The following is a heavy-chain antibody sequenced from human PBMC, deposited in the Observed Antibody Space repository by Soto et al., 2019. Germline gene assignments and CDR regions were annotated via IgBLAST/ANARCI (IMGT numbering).Heavy chain of an antibody. CDR3: ARRALSGDADC. CDR1: GFTFSDHY. D-gene: IGHD7-27*01. CDR2: IRNKANSYAT. J-gene: IGHJ1*01. Sequence: GGSLRLSCAAFGFTFSDHYMDWVRQAPGKGLEWVGRIRNKANSYATEYAASVKGRFTISRDDSKNLLFLQMYSLKPEDTAVYYCARRALSGDADCWGQGTRVTVSS. V-gene: IGHV3-72*01.